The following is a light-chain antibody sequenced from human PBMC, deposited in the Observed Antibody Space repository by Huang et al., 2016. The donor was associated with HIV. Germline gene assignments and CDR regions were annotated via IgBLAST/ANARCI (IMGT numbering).Light chain of an antibody. CDR1: QDIANS. Sequence: DIQMTQTPSAMSASVGDRVTITCRASQDIANSLAWFQQNPGKVPRPLIYGTSTLRSGVPSRFSDSGSVTEFTLTISSLQPEDFATYYCLQHNTYPWMFGQGTKVEVK. J-gene: IGKJ1*01. CDR2: GTS. CDR3: LQHNTYPWM. V-gene: IGKV1-17*03.